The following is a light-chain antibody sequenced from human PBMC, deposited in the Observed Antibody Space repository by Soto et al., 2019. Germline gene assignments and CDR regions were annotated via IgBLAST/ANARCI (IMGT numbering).Light chain of an antibody. V-gene: IGKV3-15*01. J-gene: IGKJ1*01. CDR3: QQHNNWPPWT. CDR2: GAA. CDR1: QSVSSN. Sequence: EIVMTQSPATLSVSPGERATLSCRASQSVSSNLAWYQQKPGQAPRLLLYGAATRATSIPDRFSCSGSGTEFTLTISSLQSEDFAVYYCQQHNNWPPWTCGQGTTVEIK.